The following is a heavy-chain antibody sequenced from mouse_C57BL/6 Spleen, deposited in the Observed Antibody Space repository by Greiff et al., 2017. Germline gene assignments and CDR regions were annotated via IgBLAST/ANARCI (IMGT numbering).Heavy chain of an antibody. CDR2: INPGSGGT. V-gene: IGHV1-54*01. D-gene: IGHD1-1*01. J-gene: IGHJ2*01. CDR3: ARGDYGSPPYFDY. CDR1: GYAFTNYL. Sequence: QVQLKESGAELVRPGTSVKVSCKASGYAFTNYLIEWVKQRPGQGLEWIGVINPGSGGTNYNEKFKGKATLTADKSSSTAYMQLSSLTSEDSAVYFCARGDYGSPPYFDYWGQGTTLTVSS.